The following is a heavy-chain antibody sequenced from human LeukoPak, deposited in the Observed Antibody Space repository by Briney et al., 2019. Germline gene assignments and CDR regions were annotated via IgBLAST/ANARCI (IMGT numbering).Heavy chain of an antibody. J-gene: IGHJ5*02. V-gene: IGHV5-51*01. D-gene: IGHD6-6*01. CDR3: ARTYSSSGELVNWFDP. Sequence: AESLKISCKGSGYSFISYWIGWVRQMPRKDLEWMGIIYPVDSDTRYSPSFQGQVSISADKSIRPAYLQWSSLKASDTAMYYCARTYSSSGELVNWFDPWGQGTLVTVSS. CDR2: IYPVDSDT. CDR1: GYSFISYW.